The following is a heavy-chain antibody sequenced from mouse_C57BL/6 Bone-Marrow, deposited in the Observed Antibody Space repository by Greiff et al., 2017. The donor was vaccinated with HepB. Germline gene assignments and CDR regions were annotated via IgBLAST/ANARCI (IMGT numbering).Heavy chain of an antibody. V-gene: IGHV1-39*01. Sequence: VQLQQSGPELVKPGASVKISCKASGYSFTDYNMNWVKQSNGKSLEWIGVINPNYGTTSYNQKFKGKATLTVDQSSSTAYMQLNSLTSEDSAVYYCASNTTVVPKRYFDVWGTGTTVTVSS. CDR3: ASNTTVVPKRYFDV. J-gene: IGHJ1*03. CDR1: GYSFTDYN. D-gene: IGHD1-1*01. CDR2: INPNYGTT.